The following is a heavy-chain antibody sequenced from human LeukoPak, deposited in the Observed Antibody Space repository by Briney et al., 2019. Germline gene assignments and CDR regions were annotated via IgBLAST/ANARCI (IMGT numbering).Heavy chain of an antibody. CDR1: GFTFSSYA. CDR3: AKVPYGDYYFEN. J-gene: IGHJ4*02. Sequence: GGSLRLSCAVSGFTFSSYAMTWVRQTPGKGLEWVSAITASGGSTYYADSVKGRFTISRDNSKNTLYLQVNSLRAEDTAVYYCAKVPYGDYYFENWGQGALVTVSS. CDR2: ITASGGST. D-gene: IGHD4-17*01. V-gene: IGHV3-23*01.